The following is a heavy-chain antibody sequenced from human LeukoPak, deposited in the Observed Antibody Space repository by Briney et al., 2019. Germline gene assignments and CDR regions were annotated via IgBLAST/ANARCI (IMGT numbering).Heavy chain of an antibody. Sequence: PGGSLRLSCAASGFTFSSYGMHWVRQAPGKGLEWVAVISYDGSNKYYADSVKGRFTISRDNSKNTLYLQMNSLRAEDTAVYYCAKSSTRYGMDVWGQGTTVTVSS. CDR1: GFTFSSYG. CDR3: AKSSTRYGMDV. D-gene: IGHD2-2*01. J-gene: IGHJ6*02. CDR2: ISYDGSNK. V-gene: IGHV3-30*18.